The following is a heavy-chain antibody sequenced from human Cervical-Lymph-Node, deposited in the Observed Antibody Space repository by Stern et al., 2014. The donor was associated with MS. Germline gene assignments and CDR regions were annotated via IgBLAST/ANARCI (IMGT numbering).Heavy chain of an antibody. CDR1: GYTFTNYG. D-gene: IGHD3-3*01. Sequence: VHLVESGAEVKKPGASVKVSCKASGYTFTNYGISWVRQAPGQGLEWMGWITNYNGNTNYAQKLHGRVTMTTDTSTSTAYLELRSLRSDDTAVYYCARDSYTIFVVVPPVYNFGMDVWGQGTTVTVSS. V-gene: IGHV1-18*01. J-gene: IGHJ6*02. CDR3: ARDSYTIFVVVPPVYNFGMDV. CDR2: ITNYNGNT.